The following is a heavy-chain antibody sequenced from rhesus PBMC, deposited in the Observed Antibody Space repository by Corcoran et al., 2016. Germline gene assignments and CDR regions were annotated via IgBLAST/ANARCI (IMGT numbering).Heavy chain of an antibody. CDR1: GYTFTSYS. J-gene: IGHJ4*01. V-gene: IGHV1-200*01. Sequence: QVQLVQSGAEGKKPGASVKLSCKASGYTFTSYSIKWVRQAPGQGLEWMGLINPSNGNTGSAQKFQGRVTMTRDTSTSTAYMELSSLRSEDMAVYYCARGGNWGDYFDYWGQGVLVTVSS. CDR3: ARGGNWGDYFDY. CDR2: INPSNGNT. D-gene: IGHD3-34*01.